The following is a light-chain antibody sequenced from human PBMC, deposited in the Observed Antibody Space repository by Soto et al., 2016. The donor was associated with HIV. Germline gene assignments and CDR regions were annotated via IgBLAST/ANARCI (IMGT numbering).Light chain of an antibody. CDR2: AAS. CDR3: QQYYSTPWT. J-gene: IGKJ1*01. Sequence: DIQMTQSPSSLSASVGGRVTITCRASQGISNSLAWYQQKPGKAPKLLLYAASRLESGVPSRFSGSGSGAHFTISISSLQPEDFATYYCQQYYSTPWTFGQGTKVEIK. CDR1: QGISNS. V-gene: IGKV1-NL1*01.